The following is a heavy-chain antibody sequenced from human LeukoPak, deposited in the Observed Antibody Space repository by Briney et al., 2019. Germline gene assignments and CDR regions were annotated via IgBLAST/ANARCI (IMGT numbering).Heavy chain of an antibody. D-gene: IGHD5-18*01. CDR3: ARTKDTAMAQLYYYYMDV. V-gene: IGHV1-2*02. CDR2: INPNSGGT. Sequence: GASVKVSCKASGYTFTGYYMHWVRQAPGQGLEWMGWINPNSGGTNYAQKFQGRVTMTRDTSISTVYMELSRLRSDDTAVYYCARTKDTAMAQLYYYYMDVWGKGTTVTVSS. J-gene: IGHJ6*03. CDR1: GYTFTGYY.